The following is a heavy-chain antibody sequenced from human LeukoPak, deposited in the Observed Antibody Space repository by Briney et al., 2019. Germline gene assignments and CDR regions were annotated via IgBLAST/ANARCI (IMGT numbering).Heavy chain of an antibody. CDR2: IIPIFGTA. D-gene: IGHD3-10*01. CDR3: ARHYYYGSGSYRRYFDY. J-gene: IGHJ4*02. V-gene: IGHV1-69*13. CDR1: GGTFSSYA. Sequence: SVKVSCKASGGTFSSYAISWVRQAAGQGLEWMGGIIPIFGTANYAQKFQGRVTITADESTSTAYMELSSLRSEDTAVYYCARHYYYGSGSYRRYFDYWGQGTLVTVSS.